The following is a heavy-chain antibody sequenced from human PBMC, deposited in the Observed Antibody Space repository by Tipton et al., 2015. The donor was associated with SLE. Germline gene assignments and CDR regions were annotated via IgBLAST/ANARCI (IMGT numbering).Heavy chain of an antibody. Sequence: TLSLTCTVYGGSFRGYSWGWVRQAPGKGLEWIGEISHTGSPNYNPSLKSRVAISIDTSKNQFSLKLTSVTAADTAVYYCATHGGDGGKSGNFDSWGQGTLVTVSS. D-gene: IGHD4-23*01. CDR3: ATHGGDGGKSGNFDS. CDR2: ISHTGSP. J-gene: IGHJ4*02. V-gene: IGHV4-34*01. CDR1: GGSFRGYS.